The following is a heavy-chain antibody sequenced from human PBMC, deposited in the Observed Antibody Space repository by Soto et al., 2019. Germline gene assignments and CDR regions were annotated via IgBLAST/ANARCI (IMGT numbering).Heavy chain of an antibody. CDR3: AKTKYFDWLLTWFDP. CDR1: GFTFSSYA. CDR2: ISGSGGST. J-gene: IGHJ5*02. Sequence: GGSLRLSCAASGFTFSSYAMSRVRQAPGKGLEWVSAISGSGGSTYYADSVKGRFTISRDNSKNTLYLQMNSLRAEDTAVYYCAKTKYFDWLLTWFDPWGQGTLVTVSS. D-gene: IGHD3-9*01. V-gene: IGHV3-23*01.